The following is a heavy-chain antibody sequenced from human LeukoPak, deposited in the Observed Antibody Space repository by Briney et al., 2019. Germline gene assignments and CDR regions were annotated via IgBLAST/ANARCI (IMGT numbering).Heavy chain of an antibody. CDR2: SSSDETYK. CDR1: GFPFTVYP. J-gene: IGHJ4*02. V-gene: IGHV3-30-3*01. Sequence: GSLRLSCAASGFPFTVYPTHWVRQAPGKGLEWVSVSSSDETYKFYADSVRGRFTIPRDNSKNRLYLQMNSLRAEDTAVYYCLRDLNWSLDQWGQGTLVTVSS. CDR3: LRDLNWSLDQ. D-gene: IGHD1-20*01.